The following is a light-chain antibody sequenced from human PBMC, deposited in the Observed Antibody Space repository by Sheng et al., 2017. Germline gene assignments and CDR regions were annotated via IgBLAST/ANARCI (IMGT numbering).Light chain of an antibody. J-gene: IGLJ3*02. CDR3: CSFTTSRTWV. Sequence: QAVLTQPPSASGTPGQRVTISCSGSNSNIGNDNVYWYQQLPGTAPKLLIYNDNQRPSGVPDRFSGSKSGTSASLAISGLRSEDEADYYCCSFTTSRTWVFGGGTKLTVL. V-gene: IGLV1-47*02. CDR2: NDN. CDR1: NSNIGNDN.